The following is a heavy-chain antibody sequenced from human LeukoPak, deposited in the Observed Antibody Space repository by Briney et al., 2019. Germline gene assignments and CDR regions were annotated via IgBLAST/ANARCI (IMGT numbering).Heavy chain of an antibody. CDR2: IYSDGNT. CDR1: GFSVSNNY. V-gene: IGHV3-53*01. CDR3: ARAGGWSRSTIDY. Sequence: GSLGLSCAASGFSVSNNYMSWVRQAPGKGLEWVSVIYSDGNTYYADSVKGRFTISRDNSKNTVYFQMNSLRDEDTAVYYCARAGGWSRSTIDYWGQGTLVTVSS. J-gene: IGHJ4*02. D-gene: IGHD6-19*01.